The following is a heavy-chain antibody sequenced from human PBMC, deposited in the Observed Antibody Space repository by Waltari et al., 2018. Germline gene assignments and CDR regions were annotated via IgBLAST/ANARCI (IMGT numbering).Heavy chain of an antibody. J-gene: IGHJ3*02. CDR3: ARRSWTDAFDI. Sequence: QVQLQESGPGLVKPSATLSLTCAVSGYSISSGSYWGWIRQPPGKGLEWIGSIYHSGGTYYNPSLKSRVTISVDTSKNQFSLKLSSVTAADTAVYYCARRSWTDAFDIWGQGTMVTVSS. V-gene: IGHV4-38-2*01. CDR1: GYSISSGSY. CDR2: IYHSGGT. D-gene: IGHD5-12*01.